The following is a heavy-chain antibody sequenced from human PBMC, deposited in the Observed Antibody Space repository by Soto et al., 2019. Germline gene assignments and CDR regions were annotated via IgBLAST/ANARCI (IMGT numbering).Heavy chain of an antibody. D-gene: IGHD3-22*01. Sequence: EVQLVESGGGLVQPGESLRLSCAASGFTFSDYWMTWVRQAPGKGLEWVANIKKDESKKSYLDSVRGRFTISRDNARNSLYLQMDSLRAEDTALYYCARDVSPGSGPYYLEAFDMWCQGTMVTVSS. CDR1: GFTFSDYW. CDR2: IKKDESKK. V-gene: IGHV3-7*05. J-gene: IGHJ3*02. CDR3: ARDVSPGSGPYYLEAFDM.